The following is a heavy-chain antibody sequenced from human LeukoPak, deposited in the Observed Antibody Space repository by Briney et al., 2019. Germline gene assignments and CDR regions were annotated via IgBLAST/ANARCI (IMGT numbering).Heavy chain of an antibody. V-gene: IGHV3-20*04. Sequence: GGSLRLSCAASGFTFDDYGMSWVRQAPGKGLEWVSGINWNGGSTGYADSVKGRLTISRDNAKNSLYLQMNSLRAEDTALYYCARVRSGYDYRYYFDYWGQGTLVTVSS. D-gene: IGHD5-12*01. CDR1: GFTFDDYG. CDR2: INWNGGST. CDR3: ARVRSGYDYRYYFDY. J-gene: IGHJ4*02.